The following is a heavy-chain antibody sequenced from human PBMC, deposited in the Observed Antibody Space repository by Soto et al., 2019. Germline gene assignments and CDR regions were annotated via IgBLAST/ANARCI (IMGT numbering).Heavy chain of an antibody. Sequence: GGSLRLSCVASGFTLRTSGMHWVRQAPSKGLEWVAVISHDGNNQFYAESVKGRFTISRDNSKNMLYLQMNSLRADDSAVYFCAKDSSAAFDYWGQGTVVTVSS. CDR1: GFTLRTSG. V-gene: IGHV3-30*18. CDR2: ISHDGNNQ. J-gene: IGHJ4*02. D-gene: IGHD6-25*01. CDR3: AKDSSAAFDY.